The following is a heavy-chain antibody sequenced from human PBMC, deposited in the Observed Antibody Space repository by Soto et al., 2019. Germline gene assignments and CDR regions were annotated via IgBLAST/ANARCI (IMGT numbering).Heavy chain of an antibody. J-gene: IGHJ5*02. Sequence: QVQLVQSGAEVKKPGASVKVSCKASGYTFTSYGISWVRQAPGQGLEWMGWISAYNGNTNYAQKLQGRVTMTADTSTSTAYMELRSLRSDDTAVYYCARDPYCSSTSCSDNWFDPWGQGTLVTVSS. D-gene: IGHD2-2*01. CDR1: GYTFTSYG. V-gene: IGHV1-18*01. CDR2: ISAYNGNT. CDR3: ARDPYCSSTSCSDNWFDP.